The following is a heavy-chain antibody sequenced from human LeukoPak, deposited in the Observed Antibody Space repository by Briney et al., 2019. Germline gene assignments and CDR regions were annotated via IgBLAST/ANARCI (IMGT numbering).Heavy chain of an antibody. Sequence: GASVKVSCKASGYSFTSHYMHWVRQAPGQGLEWIGIINPTGHSTNSAQNFQGRVTMTTDTTTTTVYMELNRLKFEDTAVYYCAREGFVGPFDFWGQGTLVTVSS. J-gene: IGHJ4*02. V-gene: IGHV1-46*01. CDR1: GYSFTSHY. CDR3: AREGFVGPFDF. CDR2: INPTGHST. D-gene: IGHD1-26*01.